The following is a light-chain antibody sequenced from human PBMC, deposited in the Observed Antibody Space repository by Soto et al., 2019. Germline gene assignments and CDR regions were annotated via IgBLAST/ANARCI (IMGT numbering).Light chain of an antibody. V-gene: IGKV3-20*01. CDR1: QSVSSY. CDR3: QQYGSSPT. Sequence: EIVLTQSPSTLSLSPGERVTLSCRASQSVSSYLAWYQQKPGQAPRLLIYGASSRATGIPDRFSGSGSGTDFPLTISRLEPEDFAVYYCQQYGSSPTFGQGTKVDIK. J-gene: IGKJ1*01. CDR2: GAS.